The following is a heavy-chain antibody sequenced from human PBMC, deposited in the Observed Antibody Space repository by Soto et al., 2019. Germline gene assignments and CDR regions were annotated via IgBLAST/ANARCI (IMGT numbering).Heavy chain of an antibody. CDR1: GYTFTSYA. D-gene: IGHD1-26*01. J-gene: IGHJ4*02. Sequence: QVQLVQSGAEVKKPGASVKVSCKASGYTFTSYAMHWVRQAPGQRLEWMGWINAGNGNTKDSQKFQGRVTITRDTAASTADMEVSSLRTEDTAVYYCARTVVGGTPADYWGQGTLVTVSS. CDR2: INAGNGNT. V-gene: IGHV1-3*01. CDR3: ARTVVGGTPADY.